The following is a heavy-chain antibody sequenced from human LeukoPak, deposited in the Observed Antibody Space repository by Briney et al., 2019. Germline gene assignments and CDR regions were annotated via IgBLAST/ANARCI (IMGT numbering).Heavy chain of an antibody. J-gene: IGHJ5*02. Sequence: VASVKVSCKASGYTFTSYDINWVRQATGQGLEWMGWMNPNSGNTGYAQKFQGRVTMTRNTSISTAYMELSSLRSEDTAVYYCARGEESIAAASNWFDPWGQGTLVTVSS. CDR2: MNPNSGNT. CDR1: GYTFTSYD. D-gene: IGHD6-13*01. V-gene: IGHV1-8*01. CDR3: ARGEESIAAASNWFDP.